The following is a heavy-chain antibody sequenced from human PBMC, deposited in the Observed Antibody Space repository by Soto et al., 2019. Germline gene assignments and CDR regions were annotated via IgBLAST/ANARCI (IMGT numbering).Heavy chain of an antibody. CDR1: GASISTNNW. Sequence: PSETLSLTCAVSGASISTNNWWSWVRQPPGKGLEWIGEIYHSGNTNYNPSLKSRLTLSVDKSNNQFSLKLSSVTAADTAVYYCARGPSTKYYLDSWGQGTLVTVSS. CDR3: ARGPSTKYYLDS. J-gene: IGHJ4*02. V-gene: IGHV4-4*02. D-gene: IGHD1-1*01. CDR2: IYHSGNT.